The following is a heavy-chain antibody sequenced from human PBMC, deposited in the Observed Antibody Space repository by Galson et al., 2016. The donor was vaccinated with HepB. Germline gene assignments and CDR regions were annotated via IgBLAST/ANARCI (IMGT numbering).Heavy chain of an antibody. D-gene: IGHD5-12*01. V-gene: IGHV3-20*01. CDR1: GFPFDEYD. CDR3: ARDRRYSGSSSSSYKDMDV. J-gene: IGHJ4*02. Sequence: SLRLSCAASGFPFDEYDMSWVRQVPGKGLEWVSGIYRNGGITGYADSVRGRFTISRDNARNSLYLQMNSRRAEDTALYLCARDRRYSGSSSSSYKDMDVWGQGTLVTVSS. CDR2: IYRNGGIT.